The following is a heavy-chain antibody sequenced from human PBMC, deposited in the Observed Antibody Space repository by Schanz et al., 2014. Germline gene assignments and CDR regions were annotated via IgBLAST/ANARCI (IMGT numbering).Heavy chain of an antibody. Sequence: DVQLLESGGGLVQPGGSLRLSCAASGFTFNSYAMTWVRQAPGKGLEWASGISHSGGSKYYADSVKGRFTISRDNSENTLYLQMNSLSADDTAVFYCAKGMGYCSGGTCCDYYYYGLDVWGQGTTVTVSS. CDR1: GFTFNSYA. CDR3: AKGMGYCSGGTCCDYYYYGLDV. V-gene: IGHV3-23*01. CDR2: ISHSGGSK. J-gene: IGHJ6*02. D-gene: IGHD2-15*01.